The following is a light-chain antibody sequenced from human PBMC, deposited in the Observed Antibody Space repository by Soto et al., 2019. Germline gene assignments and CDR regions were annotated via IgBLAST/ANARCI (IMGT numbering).Light chain of an antibody. Sequence: QSALTQPASVSGSPGQPITISCTGTSSDVGSFDSVAWYQHNPGKAPKVMIYDVSNRPSGVSSRFSGSKSGNTASLSISGLHTEDEANYYCSSITTSSTLVFGTGTQLTV. CDR2: DVS. CDR3: SSITTSSTLV. J-gene: IGLJ1*01. V-gene: IGLV2-14*01. CDR1: SSDVGSFDS.